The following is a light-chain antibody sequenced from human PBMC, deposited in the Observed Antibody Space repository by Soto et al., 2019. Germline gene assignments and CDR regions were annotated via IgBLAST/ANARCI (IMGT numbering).Light chain of an antibody. CDR2: DVS. V-gene: IGLV2-14*01. CDR3: NSFTSDSAYV. J-gene: IGLJ1*01. Sequence: QSVLTQPASVSGSAGQSISISCTGTSSDVGAYNRVSWYQQHPGKAPKLMIYDVSSRPSGVSNRFSGSKSGNTASLTISGLQAEDEADYYCNSFTSDSAYVFGTGTKVTVL. CDR1: SSDVGAYNR.